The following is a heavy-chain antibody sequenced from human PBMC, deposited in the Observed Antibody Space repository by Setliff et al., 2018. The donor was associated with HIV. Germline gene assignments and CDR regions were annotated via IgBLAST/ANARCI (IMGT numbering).Heavy chain of an antibody. CDR2: ISRSDSTI. D-gene: IGHD2-2*01. CDR1: GFTFRSYE. CDR3: ARGEPTILVVPAAFFDY. Sequence: PGGSLRLSCAASGFTFRSYEMNWVRQAPGKGLEWVSYISRSDSTIHYADSVKGRFTISRDNAKNSLYLQMNSLRAEDTAVYYCARGEPTILVVPAAFFDYWGQGTLVTVSS. V-gene: IGHV3-48*03. J-gene: IGHJ4*02.